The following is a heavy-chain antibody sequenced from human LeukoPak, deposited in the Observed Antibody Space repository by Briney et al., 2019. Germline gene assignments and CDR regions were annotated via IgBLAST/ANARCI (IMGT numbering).Heavy chain of an antibody. D-gene: IGHD4-23*01. V-gene: IGHV1-2*06. CDR3: ARDLAGNSRDY. J-gene: IGHJ4*02. CDR1: GYTFTGYY. CDR2: INPNSGGT. Sequence: ASVKVSCKASGYTFTGYYMHLVRQAPGQGLEWMGRINPNSGGTNYAQKFQGRVTMTRDTSISTAYMELSRLRSDDTAVYYCARDLAGNSRDYWGQGTLVTVSS.